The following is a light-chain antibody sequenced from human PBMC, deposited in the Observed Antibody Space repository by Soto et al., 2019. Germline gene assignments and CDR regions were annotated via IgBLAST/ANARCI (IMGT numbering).Light chain of an antibody. J-gene: IGKJ2*01. CDR1: QSVSSN. Sequence: EIVMTQSPATLSVSPGERATLSCRASQSVSSNLAWYQQKPGQAPRLPIYGASTRATGIPARFSGSGSGTEFTLTISSLQSEDFAVYYCQQYNNWPVYTFGQGTKVDIK. CDR2: GAS. CDR3: QQYNNWPVYT. V-gene: IGKV3-15*01.